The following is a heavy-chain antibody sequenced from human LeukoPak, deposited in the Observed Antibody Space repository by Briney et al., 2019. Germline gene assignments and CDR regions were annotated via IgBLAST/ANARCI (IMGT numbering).Heavy chain of an antibody. CDR2: INPSGGST. Sequence: ASVKVSCKASGYTFTSYYMHWVRQAPGQGLEWMGIINPSGGSTSYAQKFQGRVTITADKSTSTAYMELSSLRSEDTAVYYCARLNSLAAADTYYFDYWGQGTLVTVSS. CDR1: GYTFTSYY. J-gene: IGHJ4*02. V-gene: IGHV1-46*01. D-gene: IGHD6-13*01. CDR3: ARLNSLAAADTYYFDY.